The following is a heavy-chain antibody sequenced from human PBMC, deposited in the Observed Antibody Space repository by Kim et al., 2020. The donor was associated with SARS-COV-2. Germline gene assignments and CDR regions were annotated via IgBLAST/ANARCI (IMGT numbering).Heavy chain of an antibody. J-gene: IGHJ4*02. CDR2: IYNSGST. Sequence: SQTLSLTCTVSGGSISNNYWSWIRQPPGKGLEWIGYIYNSGSTNYNPSLKSRVTISVDTSKNQFSLKLSSVTAADTAVYYCARDRRPNYDIRYFDYWGQGTLVTVSS. CDR3: ARDRRPNYDIRYFDY. V-gene: IGHV4-59*01. CDR1: GGSISNNY. D-gene: IGHD3-9*01.